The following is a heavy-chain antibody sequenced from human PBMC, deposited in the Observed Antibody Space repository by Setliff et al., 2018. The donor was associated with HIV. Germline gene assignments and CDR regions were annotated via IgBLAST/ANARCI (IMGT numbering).Heavy chain of an antibody. CDR2: MYTSGSF. V-gene: IGHV4-59*01. CDR3: ARDRLYYFDY. D-gene: IGHD6-19*01. J-gene: IGHJ4*02. CDR1: GGSIHGFY. Sequence: SETLSLTCTVSGGSIHGFYWTWVRQPPGKELEWIGYMYTSGSFRYNPSLESRVSISVDTSNNQFSLKLHSVTAADTAVYYCARDRLYYFDYWGQGTPGTVSS.